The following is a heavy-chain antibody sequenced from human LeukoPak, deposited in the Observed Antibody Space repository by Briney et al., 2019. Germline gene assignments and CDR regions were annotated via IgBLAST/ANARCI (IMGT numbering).Heavy chain of an antibody. CDR2: INHSGST. D-gene: IGHD3-9*01. CDR3: ARPNILTGYSIDY. Sequence: SETLSLTCAVYGGSFSGYYWSWIRQSLGKGLEWIGEINHSGSTNYNPSLKSRVTISVDTSKNQFSLKLSSVTAADTAVYYCARPNILTGYSIDYWGQGTLVTVSS. J-gene: IGHJ4*02. V-gene: IGHV4-34*01. CDR1: GGSFSGYY.